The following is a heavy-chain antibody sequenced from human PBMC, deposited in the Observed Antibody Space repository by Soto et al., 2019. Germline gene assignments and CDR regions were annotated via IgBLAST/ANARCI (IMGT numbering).Heavy chain of an antibody. D-gene: IGHD2-8*02. CDR3: AGFCTGGSCSLKGMGV. CDR2: IDPSDSYV. Sequence: DVQLVQSGTEVKKPGESLRISCTGWGYSFSTYWISWVRQMPGKGLEWMGRIDPSDSYVDYSPSFEGRVILSVDKSSNPVYLQWSSLQASDTAIYYCAGFCTGGSCSLKGMGVWGQGTTVVVSS. J-gene: IGHJ6*02. V-gene: IGHV5-10-1*03. CDR1: GYSFSTYW.